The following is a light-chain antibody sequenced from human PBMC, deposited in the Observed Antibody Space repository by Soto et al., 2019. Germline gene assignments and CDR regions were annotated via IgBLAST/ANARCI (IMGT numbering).Light chain of an antibody. CDR3: QQYGSSVKT. V-gene: IGKV3-20*01. CDR1: QSVSSNY. CDR2: GAS. J-gene: IGKJ1*01. Sequence: EIVLTQSPGTLSLSPGERATLSCRASQSVSSNYLAWYQQKPGQAPSLLIFGASNRDTDIPDRFSGSGSGTDFTLTISRLEPEDFAVYFCQQYGSSVKTFGQGTKVDIK.